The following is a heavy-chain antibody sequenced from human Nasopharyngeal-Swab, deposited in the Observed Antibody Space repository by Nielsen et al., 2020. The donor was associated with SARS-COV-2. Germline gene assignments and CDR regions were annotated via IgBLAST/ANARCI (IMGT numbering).Heavy chain of an antibody. CDR3: ARDRGYCSGGSCYLDDS. Sequence: ASVKVSCKASGYTFTGYYMHWVRQAPGQGLEWMGRINPNSGGTNYAQKFQGRVTMTRDTSISTAYMELSRLRSDDTAVYYCARDRGYCSGGSCYLDDSWGQGTLVTVSS. V-gene: IGHV1-2*06. J-gene: IGHJ4*02. D-gene: IGHD2-15*01. CDR1: GYTFTGYY. CDR2: INPNSGGT.